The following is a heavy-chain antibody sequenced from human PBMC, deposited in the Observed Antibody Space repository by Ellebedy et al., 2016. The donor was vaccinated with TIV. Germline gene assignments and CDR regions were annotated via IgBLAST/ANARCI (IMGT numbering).Heavy chain of an antibody. V-gene: IGHV4-59*01. CDR3: ARGVAYCGGDCYLD. J-gene: IGHJ1*01. Sequence: SETLSLTXTVSGGSNRSFYWSWIRQPPGKGLQWIGYTVYPGSTNYNPSLKSRITISEDMSKNQLSLELTSVTAADTAVYYCARGVAYCGGDCYLDWGQGILVTVSS. CDR1: GGSNRSFY. CDR2: TVYPGST. D-gene: IGHD2-21*01.